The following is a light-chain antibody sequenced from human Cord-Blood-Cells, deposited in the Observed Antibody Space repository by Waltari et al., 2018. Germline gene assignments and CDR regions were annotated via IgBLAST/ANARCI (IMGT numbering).Light chain of an antibody. V-gene: IGKV3-15*01. J-gene: IGKJ2*01. Sequence: EIVMTQSPATLSVSPGERAPLSCRASQSVSSNLPWYQQKPGQAPRLLIYGASTRATGIPARFSGSGSGTEFTLTISSLQSEDFAVYYCQQYNNWPPYTFGQGTKLEIK. CDR3: QQYNNWPPYT. CDR2: GAS. CDR1: QSVSSN.